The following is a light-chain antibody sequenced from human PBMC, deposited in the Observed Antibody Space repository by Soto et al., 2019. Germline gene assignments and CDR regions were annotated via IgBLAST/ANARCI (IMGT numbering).Light chain of an antibody. CDR3: QHYYTPPLT. V-gene: IGKV4-1*01. J-gene: IGKJ4*01. Sequence: DIVMTQSPDSLAVSLGERATINCKSSQSILSSSNNKNYLAWYQQKPGQPPKLLIDWASTRESGVPDRFSGSGSGAEFTLAISSLQAEDVAVYYCQHYYTPPLTFGGGTKVDIK. CDR1: QSILSSSNNKNY. CDR2: WAS.